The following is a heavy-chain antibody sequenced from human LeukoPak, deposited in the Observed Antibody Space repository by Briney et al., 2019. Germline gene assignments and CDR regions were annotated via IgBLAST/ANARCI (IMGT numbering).Heavy chain of an antibody. Sequence: ASVKVSCKASGYTFTDYYMHWVRQAPGQGLEWMGWINPDSGVTNYPQKFQGRVTMTRDTSSSTAYMELIRLRSDDTAVYYCARDSCSSTSCLSIDDYWGQGTLVTVSS. CDR3: ARDSCSSTSCLSIDDY. J-gene: IGHJ4*02. CDR1: GYTFTDYY. CDR2: INPDSGVT. V-gene: IGHV1-2*02. D-gene: IGHD2-2*01.